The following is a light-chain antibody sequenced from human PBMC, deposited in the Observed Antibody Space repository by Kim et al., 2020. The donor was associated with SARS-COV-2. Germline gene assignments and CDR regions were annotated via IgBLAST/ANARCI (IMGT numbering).Light chain of an antibody. J-gene: IGLJ2*01. CDR1: SGSIANNY. Sequence: NFMLTQPHSVSESPEKTVTISCTGSSGSIANNYVQWYQQRPGSAPTTVIYGDNQRPSGVPDRFSGSIDISSNSASLTISKLKTEDEADYHCQSYDSNNHMVFGGGTQLTVL. V-gene: IGLV6-57*02. CDR3: QSYDSNNHMV. CDR2: GDN.